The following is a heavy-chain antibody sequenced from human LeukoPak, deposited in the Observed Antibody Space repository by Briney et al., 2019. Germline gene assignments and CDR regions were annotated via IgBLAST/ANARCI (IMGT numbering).Heavy chain of an antibody. D-gene: IGHD3-16*02. CDR1: GYTFTSYY. J-gene: IGHJ4*02. CDR2: INPSGGST. Sequence: ASVKVSCKASGYTFTSYYMHWVRQAPGQGLEWMGIINPSGGSTSYAQKFQGRVTMTRDTSTSTVYMELSSLRSEDTAVYYCARVMDPMITFGGVIVGLDYWGQGTLVTVSS. CDR3: ARVMDPMITFGGVIVGLDY. V-gene: IGHV1-46*01.